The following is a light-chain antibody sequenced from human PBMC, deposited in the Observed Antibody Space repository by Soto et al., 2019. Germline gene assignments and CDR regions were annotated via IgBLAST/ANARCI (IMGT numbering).Light chain of an antibody. Sequence: QSALSQPPSASGTPGQTVIISCSGSRSDIGSNFVNWYQHLPGTAPKLLIYNSNQRPSGVPGRFSGSKSGTSASLAISGLQSEDEADYYCAAWDDSLTGPVFGTGTKVTVL. CDR1: RSDIGSNF. V-gene: IGLV1-44*01. CDR2: NSN. J-gene: IGLJ1*01. CDR3: AAWDDSLTGPV.